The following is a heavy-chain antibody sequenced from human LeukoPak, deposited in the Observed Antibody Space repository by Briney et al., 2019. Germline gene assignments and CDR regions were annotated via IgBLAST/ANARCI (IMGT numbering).Heavy chain of an antibody. CDR2: ISAYNGNT. CDR1: GYTFTSYG. V-gene: IGHV1-18*01. CDR3: ARDRFLGTPYGMDV. D-gene: IGHD2/OR15-2a*01. J-gene: IGHJ6*02. Sequence: ASVKVSCTASGYTFTSYGISWVRQAPGQGLEWMGWISAYNGNTNYAQKLQGRVTMTTDKSTRIAYMELRSLRSDDTDVYYCARDRFLGTPYGMDVWGQGTTVTVSS.